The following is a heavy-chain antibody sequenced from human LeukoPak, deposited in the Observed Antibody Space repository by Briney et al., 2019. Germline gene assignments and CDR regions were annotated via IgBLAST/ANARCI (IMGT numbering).Heavy chain of an antibody. D-gene: IGHD3-10*01. CDR3: ARTYGSGSYDDY. V-gene: IGHV4-59*01. CDR2: IYYSGST. J-gene: IGHJ4*02. CDR1: GGSISSYY. Sequence: PSETLSLTCTVSGGSISSYYWSWIRQPPGKGLEWIGYIYYSGSTNYNPSLKSRVTISVDTSKNQFSLKLSSVTAADTAVYYCARTYGSGSYDDYWGQGTLVTVSS.